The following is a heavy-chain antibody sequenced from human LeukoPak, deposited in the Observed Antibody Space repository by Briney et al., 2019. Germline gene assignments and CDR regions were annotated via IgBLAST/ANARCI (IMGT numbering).Heavy chain of an antibody. Sequence: SVKVSCKASGGTFSRYAISWVRQAPGQGLEWMGGISPIFGTVNYAQKFQGRVTITADESTSTAYMEVSSLRSEDTAVYYCAERRGYSGYARGYYYYGMDVWGQGTTVTVSS. J-gene: IGHJ6*02. CDR2: ISPIFGTV. V-gene: IGHV1-69*13. CDR1: GGTFSRYA. D-gene: IGHD5-12*01. CDR3: AERRGYSGYARGYYYYGMDV.